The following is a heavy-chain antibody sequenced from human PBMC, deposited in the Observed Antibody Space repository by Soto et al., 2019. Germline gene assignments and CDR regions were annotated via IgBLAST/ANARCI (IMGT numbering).Heavy chain of an antibody. D-gene: IGHD3-10*01. CDR1: GFTFSTYN. CDR3: ARDFGGILRFGES. Sequence: DAQLVESGGGLVKPGGSLRLSCAASGFTFSTYNMNWVRQAPGKGLEWVSSIPSSTSYIFYADSVKGRFTISRDNAKNSLYLQMNSLRAEDTAVYYCARDFGGILRFGESWGQGTLVTVSP. V-gene: IGHV3-21*01. CDR2: IPSSTSYI. J-gene: IGHJ5*02.